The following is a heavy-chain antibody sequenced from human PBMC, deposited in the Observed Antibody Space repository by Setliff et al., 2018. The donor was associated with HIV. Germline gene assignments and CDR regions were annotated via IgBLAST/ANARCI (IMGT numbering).Heavy chain of an antibody. V-gene: IGHV4-38-2*01. J-gene: IGHJ5*02. CDR3: ARHDCGGDCSINWFDP. D-gene: IGHD2-21*02. Sequence: SETLSLTCAVSGYSIRDNSFWGWVRQPPGKGLEWIGSIFYTGTTYYNPSLKSRVTLSLDTPKNQFSLELTSVTAADTAVYYCARHDCGGDCSINWFDPWGQGTLVTVSS. CDR2: IFYTGTT. CDR1: GYSIRDNSF.